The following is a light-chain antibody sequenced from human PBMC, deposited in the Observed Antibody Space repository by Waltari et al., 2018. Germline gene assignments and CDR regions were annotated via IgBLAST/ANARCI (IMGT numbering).Light chain of an antibody. CDR1: ALPKQY. J-gene: IGLJ1*01. CDR2: KDT. Sequence: SFELTQPPSVSVSPGQTARIPCSGDALPKQYAYWYQQKPGQAPVVVIYKDTERPSGIPERFSGSTSVTTVTLTISGVQAEDEADYYCQSADTTSSLYVFGGGTKVTVL. CDR3: QSADTTSSLYV. V-gene: IGLV3-25*03.